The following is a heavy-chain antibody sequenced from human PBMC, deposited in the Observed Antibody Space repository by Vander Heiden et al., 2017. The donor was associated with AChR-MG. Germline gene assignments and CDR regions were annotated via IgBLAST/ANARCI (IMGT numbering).Heavy chain of an antibody. Sequence: EVHLVEFGGDLVQPGGSLSLSCAASGFTFTNHWMDWVRQAPGKGLEWVANINYDGSEMNYVDSVKGRFTISRDNAKNAVYLQMNSLRVEDTATYYCTRQMDYWGQGTLVTVSS. CDR1: GFTFTNHW. CDR3: TRQMDY. J-gene: IGHJ4*02. V-gene: IGHV3-7*01. CDR2: INYDGSEM.